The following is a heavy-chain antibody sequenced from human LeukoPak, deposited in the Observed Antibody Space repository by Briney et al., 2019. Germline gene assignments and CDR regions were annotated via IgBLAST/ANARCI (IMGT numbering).Heavy chain of an antibody. CDR3: ARGWGSSEL. Sequence: SETLSLTCAVYGGSFSGYYWSWTRQPPGKGLEWIGEINHSGSTNYNPSLKSRVTVSVDTSKNQFSLKLSSVTAADTAVYYCARGWGSSELWGQGTLVTVSS. D-gene: IGHD6-13*01. J-gene: IGHJ4*02. CDR1: GGSFSGYY. CDR2: INHSGST. V-gene: IGHV4-34*01.